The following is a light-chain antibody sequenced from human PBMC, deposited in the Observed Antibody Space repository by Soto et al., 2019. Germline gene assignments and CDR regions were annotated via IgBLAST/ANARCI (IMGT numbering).Light chain of an antibody. Sequence: EIVLTQSPATLSLSPGERATLSCRASQSVSTYLAWYQQKPGQTPRLLIYDASNRATGIPARFSGSGSGTDFTLTISSLEPEDFAVYYCQQRSKWPLTFGGETKVDIK. CDR1: QSVSTY. J-gene: IGKJ4*01. CDR2: DAS. V-gene: IGKV3-11*01. CDR3: QQRSKWPLT.